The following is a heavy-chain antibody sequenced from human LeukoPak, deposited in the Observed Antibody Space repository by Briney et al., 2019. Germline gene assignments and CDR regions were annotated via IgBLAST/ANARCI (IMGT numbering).Heavy chain of an antibody. CDR3: TRSAELLWFGEYLSN. Sequence: PGGSLRLSCAASGFTFSGSAMHWVRQASGKGLEWVGRIRSKANSYATAYAASVKGRFTICRDDSKNTAYLQMNSLKTEDTAVYYCTRSAELLWFGEYLSNWGQGTLVTVSS. CDR1: GFTFSGSA. J-gene: IGHJ4*02. CDR2: IRSKANSYAT. V-gene: IGHV3-73*01. D-gene: IGHD3-10*01.